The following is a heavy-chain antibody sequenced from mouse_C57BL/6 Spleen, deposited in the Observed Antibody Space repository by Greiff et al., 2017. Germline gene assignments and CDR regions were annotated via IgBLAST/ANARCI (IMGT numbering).Heavy chain of an antibody. CDR2: IRSKSNNYAT. J-gene: IGHJ4*01. CDR3: VRHGGVDYAMDY. Sequence: DVKLQESGGGLVQPKGSLKLSCAASGFSFNTYAMNWVRQAPGKGLEWVARIRSKSNNYATYYADSVKDRFTISRDDSESMLYLQMNNLKTEDTAMYYCVRHGGVDYAMDYWGQGTSVTVSS. CDR1: GFSFNTYA. V-gene: IGHV10-1*01. D-gene: IGHD1-1*01.